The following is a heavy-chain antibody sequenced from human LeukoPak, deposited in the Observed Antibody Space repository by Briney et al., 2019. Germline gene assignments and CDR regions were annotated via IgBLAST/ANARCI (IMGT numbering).Heavy chain of an antibody. CDR2: IKQDGSEK. D-gene: IGHD3-22*01. J-gene: IGHJ4*02. CDR3: ARLLPYYDSSGYYGPSYFDY. Sequence: GGSLRLSCAASGFTFSSYWMSWVRQAPGKGLEWVANIKQDGSEKYYVDSVKGRFTISRDNAKNSLYLQMNSLRAEDTAVYYCARLLPYYDSSGYYGPSYFDYWGQGTLVTVSS. V-gene: IGHV3-7*01. CDR1: GFTFSSYW.